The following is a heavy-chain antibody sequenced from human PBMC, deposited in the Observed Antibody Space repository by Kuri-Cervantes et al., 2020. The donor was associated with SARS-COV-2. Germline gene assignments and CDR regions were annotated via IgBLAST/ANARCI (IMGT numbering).Heavy chain of an antibody. Sequence: ASVKVSCKASGYTFTSYGISWVGQGTGQGLEWMGWISTYNGNTNYAQKLQGRVTMTTDTFPDTAYMELSSLRSEDTAVYYWATVCSGDIVVVAATRPGLAYFQHWGQGTLVTVSS. CDR1: GYTFTSYG. CDR2: ISTYNGNT. J-gene: IGHJ1*01. CDR3: ATVCSGDIVVVAATRPGLAYFQH. D-gene: IGHD2-15*01. V-gene: IGHV1-18*01.